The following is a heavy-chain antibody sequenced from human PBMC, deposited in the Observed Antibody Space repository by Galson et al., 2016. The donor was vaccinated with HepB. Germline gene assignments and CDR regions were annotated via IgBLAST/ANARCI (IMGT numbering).Heavy chain of an antibody. D-gene: IGHD3-3*01. J-gene: IGHJ4*01. CDR1: GGSINSGDYY. CDR3: ARAAGSLEWVLDY. Sequence: SETLSLTCTVSGGSINSGDYYWSWIRQPPGRGLEWIGYAYYTGTTDYNPSLKSRVTISLDTSKKQFSLTLASVTAADTAVYYCARAAGSLEWVLDYWGHGTLVTVSS. V-gene: IGHV4-61*08. CDR2: AYYTGTT.